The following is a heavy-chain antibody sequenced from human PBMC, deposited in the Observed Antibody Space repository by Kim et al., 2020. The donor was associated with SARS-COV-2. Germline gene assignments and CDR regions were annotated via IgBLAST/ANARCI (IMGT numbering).Heavy chain of an antibody. J-gene: IGHJ6*02. Sequence: SETLSLTCTVSGGSISSYYWSWIRQPPGKGLEWIGYIYYSGTTNYNPSLKSRVTISVDTSKNQFSLKLSSVTAADTAVYYCARGRIAARQAYYGMDVWCQGTTLTVSS. V-gene: IGHV4-59*01. CDR2: IYYSGTT. D-gene: IGHD6-6*01. CDR1: GGSISSYY. CDR3: ARGRIAARQAYYGMDV.